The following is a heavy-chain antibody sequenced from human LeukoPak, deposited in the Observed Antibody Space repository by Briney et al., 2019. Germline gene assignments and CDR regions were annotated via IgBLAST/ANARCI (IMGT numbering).Heavy chain of an antibody. Sequence: GGSLRLSCAASGFPFSSHGMSWVRQAPGKGLEWVSAISGSGGSTYYADSVKGRFTISRDNSKNTLYLQMNSLRAEDTAVYYCAKVNVHSSSSFFLDYWGQGTLVTVSS. CDR2: ISGSGGST. V-gene: IGHV3-23*01. CDR1: GFPFSSHG. D-gene: IGHD6-6*01. CDR3: AKVNVHSSSSFFLDY. J-gene: IGHJ4*02.